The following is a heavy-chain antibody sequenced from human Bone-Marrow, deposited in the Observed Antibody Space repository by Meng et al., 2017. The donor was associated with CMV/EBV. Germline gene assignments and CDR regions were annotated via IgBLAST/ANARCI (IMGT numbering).Heavy chain of an antibody. Sequence: GESLKISCAASGFTFNSYEMNWVRQAPGKGLEWVSYISNTGETTYYADSVKGRFTIPRDNAKNSLSLQMNSLRAEDTAVYYSYCIAARSDAFDIWGLGTMVTVSS. V-gene: IGHV3-48*03. CDR1: GFTFNSYE. CDR3: YCIAARSDAFDI. CDR2: ISNTGETT. D-gene: IGHD6-6*01. J-gene: IGHJ3*02.